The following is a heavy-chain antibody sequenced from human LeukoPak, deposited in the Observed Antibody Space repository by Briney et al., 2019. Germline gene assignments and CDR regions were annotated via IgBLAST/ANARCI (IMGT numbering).Heavy chain of an antibody. CDR2: IRYDGSNK. CDR3: AKDYGSGSYFDY. CDR1: GFTFSSYG. Sequence: RGSLRLSCAASGFTFSSYGMHRVRQAPGKGLEWVAFIRYDGSNKYYADSVKGRFTISRDNSKNTLYLQMNSLRAEDTAVYYCAKDYGSGSYFDYWGQGTLVTVSS. D-gene: IGHD3-10*01. J-gene: IGHJ4*02. V-gene: IGHV3-30*02.